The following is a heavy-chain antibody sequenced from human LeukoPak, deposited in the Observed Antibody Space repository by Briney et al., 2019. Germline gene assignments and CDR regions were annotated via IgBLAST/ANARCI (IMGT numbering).Heavy chain of an antibody. J-gene: IGHJ6*03. CDR2: IIPILGTA. CDR1: GGTFNSYG. Sequence: SVKVSCKASGGTFNSYGIIWVRQAPGQGLEWMGGIIPILGTANYAQKFQGRVTISADKSTSTAYMELSSLRSEDTAVYYCGRGARPPHYYYYMDVWGKGTTVTVSS. CDR3: GRGARPPHYYYYMDV. V-gene: IGHV1-69*10. D-gene: IGHD5-12*01.